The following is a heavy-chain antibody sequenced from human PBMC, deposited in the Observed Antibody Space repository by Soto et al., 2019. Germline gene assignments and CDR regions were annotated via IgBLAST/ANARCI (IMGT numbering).Heavy chain of an antibody. V-gene: IGHV1-69*13. CDR2: IIPIFGTA. J-gene: IGHJ4*02. CDR1: GGTFSSYA. D-gene: IGHD3-3*01. Sequence: ASVKVSCKASGGTFSSYAISWVRQAPGQGLEWMGGIIPIFGTANYAQKFQGRVTITADESTSTAYMELSSLRSEDTAVYYCARTSTSFGVVTFDHWGQGTLVTVSS. CDR3: ARTSTSFGVVTFDH.